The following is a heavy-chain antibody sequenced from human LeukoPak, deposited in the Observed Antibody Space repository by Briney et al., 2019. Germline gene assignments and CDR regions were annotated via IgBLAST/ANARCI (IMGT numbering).Heavy chain of an antibody. CDR1: GFDFNYSG. D-gene: IGHD6-19*01. Sequence: PGRSLRLSCAASGFDFNYSGMHWVRQAPGKGLEWVSAISGSGGSTYYADSVKGRFTISRDNSKNTLYLQMNSLRAEDTAVYYCAEEPPIAVAGEGSGFDYWGQGTLVTVSS. J-gene: IGHJ4*02. V-gene: IGHV3-23*01. CDR2: ISGSGGST. CDR3: AEEPPIAVAGEGSGFDY.